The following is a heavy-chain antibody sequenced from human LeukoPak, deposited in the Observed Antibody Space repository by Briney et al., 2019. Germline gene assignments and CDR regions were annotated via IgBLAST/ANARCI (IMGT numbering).Heavy chain of an antibody. V-gene: IGHV3-64*01. CDR1: GFTFSSYA. Sequence: GGSLRLSCAASGFTFSSYAMHWVRQAPGKGLEYVSAISSNGGSTYYANSVKGRFTISRDNSKNTLYLQMGSLRAEDMAVYYCARGPEVAAAGTLFPSFDYWGQGTLVTVSS. J-gene: IGHJ4*02. CDR2: ISSNGGST. CDR3: ARGPEVAAAGTLFPSFDY. D-gene: IGHD6-13*01.